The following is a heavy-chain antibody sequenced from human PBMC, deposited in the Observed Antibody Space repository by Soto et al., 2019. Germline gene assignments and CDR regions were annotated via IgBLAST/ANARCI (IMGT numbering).Heavy chain of an antibody. J-gene: IGHJ3*02. CDR1: GFTFSSYA. CDR2: ISGSGGST. V-gene: IGHV3-23*01. CDR3: AKGVVVVVAATTGDAFAI. D-gene: IGHD2-15*01. Sequence: EVQLLESGGGLVQPGGSLRLSCAASGFTFSSYAMSWVRQAPGKGLEWVSAISGSGGSTYYADSVKGRFTISRDNSKNTLYLQMNSLRAEDTAVYYCAKGVVVVVAATTGDAFAIWGQGTMVTVSS.